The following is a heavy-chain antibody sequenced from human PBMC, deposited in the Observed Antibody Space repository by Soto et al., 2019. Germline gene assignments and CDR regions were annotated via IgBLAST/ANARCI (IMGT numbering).Heavy chain of an antibody. V-gene: IGHV3-23*01. D-gene: IGHD3-10*01. CDR2: ISGSGGST. Sequence: GGSLRLSCAASGFTFSSYAMSWVRQAPGKGLEWVSAISGSGGSTYYADSVKGRFTISRDNSKNTLYLQMNSLRAEDTAVYYCASAREGLLWFGELLGGDAFDIWSQGTMVTVSS. CDR1: GFTFSSYA. J-gene: IGHJ3*02. CDR3: ASAREGLLWFGELLGGDAFDI.